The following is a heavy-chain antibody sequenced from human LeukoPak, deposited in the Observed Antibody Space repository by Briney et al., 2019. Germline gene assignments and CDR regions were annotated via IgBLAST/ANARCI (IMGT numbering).Heavy chain of an antibody. D-gene: IGHD2-15*01. CDR2: INSDGSST. Sequence: GGPLRLSCAASGFTFNSYWMHWVRQAPGKGLVWVSRINSDGSSTSYADSVKGRFTISRDNAKNTLYLQMNSLRAEDTAVYYCARSVAVVTATFGYWGQGTQVTVSS. CDR1: GFTFNSYW. CDR3: ARSVAVVTATFGY. J-gene: IGHJ4*02. V-gene: IGHV3-74*01.